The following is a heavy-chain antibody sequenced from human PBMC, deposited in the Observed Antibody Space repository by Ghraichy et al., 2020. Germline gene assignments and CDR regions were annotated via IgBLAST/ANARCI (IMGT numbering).Heavy chain of an antibody. CDR2: ISSSSSTI. J-gene: IGHJ4*02. CDR3: ARADIAAAGIPFDY. V-gene: IGHV3-48*02. D-gene: IGHD6-13*01. Sequence: GGSLRLSCAASGFTFSSYSMNWVRQAPGKGLEWVSYISSSSSTIYYADSVKGRFTISRDNAKNSLYLQMNSLRDEDTAVYYCARADIAAAGIPFDYWGQGTLVTVSS. CDR1: GFTFSSYS.